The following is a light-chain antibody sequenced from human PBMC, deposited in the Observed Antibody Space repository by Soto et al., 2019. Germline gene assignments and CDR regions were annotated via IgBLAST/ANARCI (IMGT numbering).Light chain of an antibody. V-gene: IGLV2-14*02. CDR3: SSKTSSSSPFV. Sequence: QSALTQPASVSGSPGQSITISCTGTGSDVGNYNLVSWYQQHPGQAPKLMIYEAYKRPSAVPNRFSGSKSGNTASLTISGLQAEDEADYYCSSKTSSSSPFVFGTGTKLTVL. CDR1: GSDVGNYNL. J-gene: IGLJ1*01. CDR2: EAY.